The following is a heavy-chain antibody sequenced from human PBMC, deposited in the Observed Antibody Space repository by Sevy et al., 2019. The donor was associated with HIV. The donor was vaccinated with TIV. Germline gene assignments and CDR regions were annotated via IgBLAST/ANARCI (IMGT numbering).Heavy chain of an antibody. CDR3: ARVGLRFLEWSYFDY. CDR2: ISTGRSTI. J-gene: IGHJ4*02. CDR1: GFTFISYS. V-gene: IGHV3-48*01. D-gene: IGHD3-3*01. Sequence: GGSLRLSCAASGFTFISYSFNWVRQAPGKGLEWLSYISTGRSTIYYADSVKGRFTISRDNAKKSLYLQMNSLRVEDTAVYYCARVGLRFLEWSYFDYWGQGTLVTVSS.